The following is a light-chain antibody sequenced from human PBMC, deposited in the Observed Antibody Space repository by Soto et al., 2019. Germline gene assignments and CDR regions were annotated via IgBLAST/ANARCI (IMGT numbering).Light chain of an antibody. CDR3: QQTYSTPRT. CDR1: QSINTY. J-gene: IGKJ4*02. Sequence: DIQMTQSPSSLSASVGDRVTITCRASQSINTYLNWYQQEPGKAPKLLIYAASSLQSGVPSRFSGSGSGTDFTLTISSLQPEDFATYYCQQTYSTPRTFGGGTKVDIK. CDR2: AAS. V-gene: IGKV1-39*01.